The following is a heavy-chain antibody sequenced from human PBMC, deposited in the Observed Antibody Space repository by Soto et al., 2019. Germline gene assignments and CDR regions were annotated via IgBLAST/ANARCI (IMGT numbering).Heavy chain of an antibody. D-gene: IGHD3-10*01. CDR1: GFTFSRYA. CDR3: AKGMVRGED. Sequence: EVQLLESGGGLVQPGGSLRLYCAASGFTFSRYAMSWVRQAPGKGLEWVSAISGSGGSTYYADSVKGRFTISRDNSKNPLYLQLNSLRAEDTAVYYCAKGMVRGEDLGQGTLVTVSS. J-gene: IGHJ4*02. V-gene: IGHV3-23*01. CDR2: ISGSGGST.